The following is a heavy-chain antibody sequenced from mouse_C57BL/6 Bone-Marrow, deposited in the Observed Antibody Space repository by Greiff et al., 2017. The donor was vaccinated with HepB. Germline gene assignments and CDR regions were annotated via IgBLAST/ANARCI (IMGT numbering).Heavy chain of an antibody. D-gene: IGHD4-1*01. Sequence: EVMLVESGGDLVKPGGSLKLSCAASGFTFSSYGMSWVRQTPDKRLEWVATISSGGSYTYYPDSVKGRFTISRDNAKNTLYLQMSSLKSEDTAMYYCASRTGTLFAYWGQGTLVTVSA. CDR3: ASRTGTLFAY. CDR1: GFTFSSYG. CDR2: ISSGGSYT. J-gene: IGHJ3*01. V-gene: IGHV5-6*02.